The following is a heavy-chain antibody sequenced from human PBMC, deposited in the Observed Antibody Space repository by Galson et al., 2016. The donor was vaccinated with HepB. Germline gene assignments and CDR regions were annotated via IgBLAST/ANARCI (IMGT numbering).Heavy chain of an antibody. D-gene: IGHD2-2*01. J-gene: IGHJ5*02. Sequence: SGFTFDDYAMHWVRQAPGKGLEWVSGISWNSGNTGYADSVKGRFTISRDNAKDSLYLQMNSLRTEDTALYYCAKAAQYCSSTSCRNWFDPWGLGTLVTVSS. CDR3: AKAAQYCSSTSCRNWFDP. CDR2: ISWNSGNT. CDR1: GFTFDDYA. V-gene: IGHV3-9*01.